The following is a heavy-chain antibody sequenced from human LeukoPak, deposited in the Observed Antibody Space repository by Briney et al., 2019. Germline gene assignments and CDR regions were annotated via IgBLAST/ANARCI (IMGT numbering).Heavy chain of an antibody. CDR1: GFTFSRHA. CDR3: TTRLRNHFDY. Sequence: QPGGSLRLSCAASGFTFSRHAMNWVRQAPGKGLEWVSTISDGSRDTHYAGSVKGRFTISRDDSQNIVYLQMDSLRAEDTALYYCTTRLRNHFDYWGQGAQVTVSS. D-gene: IGHD5-12*01. CDR2: ISDGSRDT. J-gene: IGHJ4*02. V-gene: IGHV3-23*01.